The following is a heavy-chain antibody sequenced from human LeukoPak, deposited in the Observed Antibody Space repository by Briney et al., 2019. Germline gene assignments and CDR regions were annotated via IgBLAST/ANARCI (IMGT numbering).Heavy chain of an antibody. Sequence: GGSLRLSCAASGFNINDFWMTWVRQAPGKGLEWVANIKKDGSEVNYVDFVKGRFSISRDNAKNSLSLQMNSLTAEDTAVYYCARDLSPSSNPTTWYDALDIWGQGTLVTVSS. V-gene: IGHV3-7*01. J-gene: IGHJ3*02. CDR2: IKKDGSEV. CDR1: GFNINDFW. D-gene: IGHD5-12*01. CDR3: ARDLSPSSNPTTWYDALDI.